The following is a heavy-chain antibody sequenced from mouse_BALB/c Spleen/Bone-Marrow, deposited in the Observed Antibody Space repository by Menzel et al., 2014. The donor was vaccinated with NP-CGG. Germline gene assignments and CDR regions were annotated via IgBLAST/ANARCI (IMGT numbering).Heavy chain of an antibody. Sequence: EVKLVESGGGLVQPGGSMKLSCVASGFTFSNYWMNWVRQSPEKGLEWVAEIRLKSNNYATHYAESVKGRLTISRDDSKSSVYLQMNNLRAEGTGIYYCVREVYDRYVGVFDYWGQGTTLTVSS. J-gene: IGHJ2*01. V-gene: IGHV6-6*02. CDR3: VREVYDRYVGVFDY. D-gene: IGHD2-3*01. CDR1: GFTFSNYW. CDR2: IRLKSNNYAT.